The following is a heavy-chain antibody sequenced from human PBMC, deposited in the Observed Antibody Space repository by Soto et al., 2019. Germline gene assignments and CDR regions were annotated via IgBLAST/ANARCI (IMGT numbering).Heavy chain of an antibody. J-gene: IGHJ6*02. CDR2: IYYSGST. V-gene: IGHV4-59*01. CDR1: GGSISSYY. Sequence: SETLSLTCTVSGGSISSYYWSWIRQPPGKGLEWIGYIYYSGSTNYNPSLKSRVTISVDTSKNQFSLKLSSVTAADTAVYYCARQPIVATSPYYYYYYGMDVWGQGTTVTVSS. CDR3: ARQPIVATSPYYYYYYGMDV. D-gene: IGHD5-12*01.